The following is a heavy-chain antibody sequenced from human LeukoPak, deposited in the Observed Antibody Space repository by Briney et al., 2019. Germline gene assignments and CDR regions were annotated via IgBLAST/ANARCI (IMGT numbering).Heavy chain of an antibody. V-gene: IGHV4-61*02. Sequence: SQTLSLTCTVSGGSISSGSYYWSWIRQPAGKGLEWIGRIYTSGSTNYNPSLKSRVTISVDTSKNQFSLKLSSVTAADTAVYYCARGEVLPAAFDIWGQGTMVTVSS. D-gene: IGHD1-14*01. CDR2: IYTSGST. CDR1: GGSISSGSYY. CDR3: ARGEVLPAAFDI. J-gene: IGHJ3*02.